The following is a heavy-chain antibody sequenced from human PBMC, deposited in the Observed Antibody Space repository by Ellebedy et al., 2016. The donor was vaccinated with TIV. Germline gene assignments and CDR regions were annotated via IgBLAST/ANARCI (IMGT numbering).Heavy chain of an antibody. CDR3: ARTNGITDDAFDM. CDR2: MFHSGST. Sequence: MPSETLSLTRSVSGSSISSGYYWGWIRQPPGRGLEWIGSMFHSGSTYYSPSLKSRVTISVDTSKNQLSLRLSSVTAADTAVYYCARTNGITDDAFDMWGQGTMVT. CDR1: GSSISSGYY. V-gene: IGHV4-38-2*01. J-gene: IGHJ3*02. D-gene: IGHD1-14*01.